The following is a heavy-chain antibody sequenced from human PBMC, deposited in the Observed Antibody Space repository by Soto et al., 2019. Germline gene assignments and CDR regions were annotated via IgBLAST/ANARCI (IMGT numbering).Heavy chain of an antibody. J-gene: IGHJ5*02. CDR3: ARDRSRFGDFDP. CDR1: GGSISSGGYY. Sequence: SETLSLTCTVSGGSISSGGYYWSWIRQHPGKGLEWIGYIYYSGSTYYNPSLKSRVTISVDTSKNQFSLKLSSVTAADTAVYYCARDRSRFGDFDPWGQGTLVTVSS. V-gene: IGHV4-31*03. D-gene: IGHD3-3*01. CDR2: IYYSGST.